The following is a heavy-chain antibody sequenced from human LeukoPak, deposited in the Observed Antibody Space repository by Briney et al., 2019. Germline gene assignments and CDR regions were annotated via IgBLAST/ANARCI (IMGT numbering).Heavy chain of an antibody. CDR1: GGSISSYY. V-gene: IGHV4-59*01. CDR3: AREIDYYDSSGYSFYWYFDL. D-gene: IGHD3-22*01. CDR2: IYYSGST. Sequence: SETLSLTCTVSGGSISSYYWSWIRQPPGKGLEWIGYIYYSGSTNYNPSLKSRVTISVDTSKNQFSLKLSSVTAADTAVYYCAREIDYYDSSGYSFYWYFDLWGRGTLVTVSS. J-gene: IGHJ2*01.